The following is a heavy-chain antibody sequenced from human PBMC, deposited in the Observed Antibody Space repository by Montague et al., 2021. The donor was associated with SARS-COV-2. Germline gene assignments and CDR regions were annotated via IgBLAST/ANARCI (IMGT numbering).Heavy chain of an antibody. CDR1: GFTFGDYA. CDR2: ISWNSGSI. V-gene: IGHV3-9*01. J-gene: IGHJ5*02. CDR3: AKDSYYDFWSGYSPGENWFDP. Sequence: SLSLSCAASGFTFGDYAMPWVRQAPGKGLEWVSGISWNSGSIGYADSVXGRFTISRGNAKNSLYLQMNSLRAEDTALYYCAKDSYYDFWSGYSPGENWFDPWGQGALVTVSP. D-gene: IGHD3-3*01.